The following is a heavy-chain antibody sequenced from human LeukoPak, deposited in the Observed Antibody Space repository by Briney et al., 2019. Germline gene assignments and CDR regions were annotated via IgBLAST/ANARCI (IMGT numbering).Heavy chain of an antibody. CDR2: ISSSGSTI. CDR1: GFTFSSYV. J-gene: IGHJ4*02. D-gene: IGHD3-10*01. Sequence: GGSLRLSCAASGFTFSSYVMNWVRQAPGKGLEWVSFISSSGSTIYYADSVKGRFTISRDNAKNSLYLQMNSLRAEDTAVYYCARQLLWFGEFVGYFDYWGQGTLVTVSS. CDR3: ARQLLWFGEFVGYFDY. V-gene: IGHV3-48*03.